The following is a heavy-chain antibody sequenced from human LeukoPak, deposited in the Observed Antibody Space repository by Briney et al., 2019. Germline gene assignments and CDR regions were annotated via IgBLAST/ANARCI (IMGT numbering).Heavy chain of an antibody. D-gene: IGHD1-1*01. J-gene: IGHJ4*01. CDR1: GGTFSSYA. V-gene: IGHV1-69*01. CDR3: AKKTDDDREFDY. CDR2: IIPIFGTA. Sequence: ASVKVSCKASGGTFSSYAISWVRQAPGQGLEWMGGIIPIFGTANYAQKFQGRVTITADESTSTAYMELSSLRSEDTAVYYCAKKTDDDREFDYSGQGTLVTVSS.